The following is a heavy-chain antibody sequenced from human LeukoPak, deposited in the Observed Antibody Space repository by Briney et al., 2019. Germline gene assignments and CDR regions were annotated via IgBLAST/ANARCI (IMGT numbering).Heavy chain of an antibody. CDR3: ARSYGSGSYNYYYYGMDV. CDR2: IYPGDSDT. D-gene: IGHD3-10*01. J-gene: IGHJ6*04. V-gene: IGHV5-51*01. Sequence: GESLKISCKGSGYSSTSYWIGWVRQMPGKGLEWMGIIYPGDSDTRYSPSFQGQVTISADKSISTAYLQWSSLKASDTAMYYCARSYGSGSYNYYYYGMDVWGKGTTVTVSS. CDR1: GYSSTSYW.